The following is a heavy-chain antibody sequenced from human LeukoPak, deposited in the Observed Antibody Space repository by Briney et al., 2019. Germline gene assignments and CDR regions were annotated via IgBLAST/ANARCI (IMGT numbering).Heavy chain of an antibody. Sequence: NPSQTLSLTCTVSGGSISSSSYYWGWIRQPPGKGLEWIGSIYYSGSTYYNPSLKSRVTISVDTSKNQFSLKLSSVTAADTAVYYCARLAVYGDYDYWGQGTLVTVSS. D-gene: IGHD4-17*01. J-gene: IGHJ4*02. CDR2: IYYSGST. CDR1: GGSISSSSYY. V-gene: IGHV4-39*01. CDR3: ARLAVYGDYDY.